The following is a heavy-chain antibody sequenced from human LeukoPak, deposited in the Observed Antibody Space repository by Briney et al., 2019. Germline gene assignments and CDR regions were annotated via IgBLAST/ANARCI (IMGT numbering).Heavy chain of an antibody. CDR1: GFTFNYYA. D-gene: IGHD3-3*01. Sequence: RGSLRLSCTASGFTFNYYAMHWVRQAPGKGLESVAVISYDGAKEYYAGSVKGRFTISRDNSKNALYLQMNSLRGDDSAVYYCARDENDFWSGYPDYWGQGTLVTVSP. J-gene: IGHJ4*02. CDR3: ARDENDFWSGYPDY. CDR2: ISYDGAKE. V-gene: IGHV3-30-3*01.